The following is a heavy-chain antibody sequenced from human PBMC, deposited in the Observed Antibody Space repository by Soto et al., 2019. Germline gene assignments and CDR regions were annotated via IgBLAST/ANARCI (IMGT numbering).Heavy chain of an antibody. D-gene: IGHD3-10*01. CDR2: ICVDNGAT. Sequence: QDQLVQSGPEVKKPGASVKLSCKTSGYTSVSDGFSWFRQAPGQGPEWMGWICVDNGATNYARKFQGRVTLTIDRPTSTGYMERRSLRSDDTAVYFCARRGPQYMDVWGKGTTVTVSS. J-gene: IGHJ6*04. V-gene: IGHV1-18*01. CDR3: ARRGPQYMDV. CDR1: GYTSVSDG.